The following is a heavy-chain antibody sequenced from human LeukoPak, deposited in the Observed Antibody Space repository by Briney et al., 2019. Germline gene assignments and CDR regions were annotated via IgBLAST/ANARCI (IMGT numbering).Heavy chain of an antibody. V-gene: IGHV4-61*02. CDR1: NGSISSNTYF. CDR3: VRWPRERNRITVTNYYYYMDV. Sequence: SETLSLTCTVSNGSISSNTYFWSWIRQPAGKGLEWIGRMSSSGISTYSPSLKSRVTISIDTSRNQFSLKVSSVTAADSAVYYCVRWPRERNRITVTNYYYYMDVWGRGTTVTVSS. CDR2: MSSSGIS. J-gene: IGHJ6*03. D-gene: IGHD4-11*01.